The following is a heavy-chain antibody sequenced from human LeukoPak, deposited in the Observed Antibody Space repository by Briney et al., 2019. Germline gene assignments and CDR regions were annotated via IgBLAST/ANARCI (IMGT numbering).Heavy chain of an antibody. CDR2: ISWNSGSI. Sequence: PGRSLRLSCAASGFTFDDYAMHLVRQAPGKGLEWVSGISWNSGSIGYADSVKGRFTISRDNAKNSLYLQMNSLRAEDTALYYCAKDIRYYDFWSGYYKAEDYYYGMDVWGQGTTVTVSS. CDR1: GFTFDDYA. D-gene: IGHD3-3*01. V-gene: IGHV3-9*01. CDR3: AKDIRYYDFWSGYYKAEDYYYGMDV. J-gene: IGHJ6*02.